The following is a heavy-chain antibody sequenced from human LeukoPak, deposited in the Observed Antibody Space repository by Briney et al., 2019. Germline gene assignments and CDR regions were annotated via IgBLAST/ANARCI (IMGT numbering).Heavy chain of an antibody. CDR3: ARNIEEGVLNWLDP. J-gene: IGHJ5*02. Sequence: GESLKISCKGSGYSFTSQWIGWVRQMPGKGLEWMGIIYPGESDTRYNPSFQGQVAISADKSMSTTYLQLSRLKASDTAMYYCARNIEEGVLNWLDPWGQGNLVTVSS. CDR1: GYSFTSQW. V-gene: IGHV5-51*01. D-gene: IGHD2-8*02. CDR2: IYPGESDT.